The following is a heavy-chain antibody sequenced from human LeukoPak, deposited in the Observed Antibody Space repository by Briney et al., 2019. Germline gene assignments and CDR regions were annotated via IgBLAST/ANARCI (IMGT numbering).Heavy chain of an antibody. CDR1: GYSISSGYY. J-gene: IGHJ5*02. CDR2: INQSGST. D-gene: IGHD3-10*01. V-gene: IGHV4-38-2*01. Sequence: PSETLSLTCAVSGYSISSGYYWGWIRQPPGKGLEWIGEINQSGSTKYNPSLESRVTISVDTSKNQFSLKLSSMTAADTAVYYCARGPGSGSYFAWFDTWGQGALVTVSS. CDR3: ARGPGSGSYFAWFDT.